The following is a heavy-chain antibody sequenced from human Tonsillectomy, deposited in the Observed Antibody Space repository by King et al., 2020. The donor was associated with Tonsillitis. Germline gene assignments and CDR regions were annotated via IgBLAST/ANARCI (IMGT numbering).Heavy chain of an antibody. Sequence: VQLVESGAEVKKPGASVKVSCKASGYTFTSYYMHWVRQAPGQGLEWMGIINPSGGSTSYAQKFQGRVTMTRDTSTSTVYMELSRLRSEDTAVYYCATWADYYDSSGYYAVDYWGQGTLVTVSS. CDR3: ATWADYYDSSGYYAVDY. D-gene: IGHD3-22*01. J-gene: IGHJ4*02. CDR2: INPSGGST. CDR1: GYTFTSYY. V-gene: IGHV1-46*01.